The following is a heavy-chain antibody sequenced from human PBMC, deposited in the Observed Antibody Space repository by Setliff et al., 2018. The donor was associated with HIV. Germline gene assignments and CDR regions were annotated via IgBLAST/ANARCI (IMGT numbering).Heavy chain of an antibody. Sequence: GGSLRLSCTASGFTFGEYAVSWVRQAPGKGLEWVGIIKSKAYGETTEYAASVKGRFTLSRDDSKSIAYLQMNSLKTEDTGVYYCTPPPGTYWGQGTLVTVSS. CDR2: IKSKAYGETT. J-gene: IGHJ4*02. CDR3: TPPPGTY. CDR1: GFTFGEYA. V-gene: IGHV3-49*04. D-gene: IGHD1-1*01.